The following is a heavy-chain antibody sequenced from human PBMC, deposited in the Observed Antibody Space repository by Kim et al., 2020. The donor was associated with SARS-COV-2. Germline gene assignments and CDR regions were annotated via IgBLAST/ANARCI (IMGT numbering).Heavy chain of an antibody. CDR1: GGSISSSSYY. J-gene: IGHJ5*02. CDR2: IYYSGST. V-gene: IGHV4-39*01. Sequence: SETLSLTCTVSGGSISSSSYYWGWIRQPPGKGLEWIGSIYYSGSTYYNPSLKSRVTISVDTSKNQFSLKLSSVTAADTAVYYCARPGPSHWFDPWGQGTLVTVSS. CDR3: ARPGPSHWFDP.